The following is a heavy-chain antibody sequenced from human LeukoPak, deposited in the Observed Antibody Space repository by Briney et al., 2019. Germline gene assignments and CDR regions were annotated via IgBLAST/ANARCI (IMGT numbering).Heavy chain of an antibody. D-gene: IGHD5-18*01. CDR3: ARRITAMVYFDY. V-gene: IGHV4-38-2*02. Sequence: SETLSLTCTVCGYSISSGYYWGWIRQPPGKGLEWIGSIYHSGSTYYNPSLKSRVTISVDTSKNQFSLKLSSVTAADTAVYYCARRITAMVYFDYWGQGTLVTVSS. CDR2: IYHSGST. J-gene: IGHJ4*02. CDR1: GYSISSGYY.